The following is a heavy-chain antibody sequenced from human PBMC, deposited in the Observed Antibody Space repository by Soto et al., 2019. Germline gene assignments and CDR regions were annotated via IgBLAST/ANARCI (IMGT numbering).Heavy chain of an antibody. Sequence: EVQLVESGGGLVQPGGSLRLSCAASGFTVSSNYMSWVRQAPGKGLEWVSVIYSGGSTYYADSVKGRFTISRDNSKNTVYLQMNRLRAEDTAVYYCARDRIPTGMDVWGQGTTVTVSS. CDR1: GFTVSSNY. CDR2: IYSGGST. CDR3: ARDRIPTGMDV. J-gene: IGHJ6*02. V-gene: IGHV3-66*01.